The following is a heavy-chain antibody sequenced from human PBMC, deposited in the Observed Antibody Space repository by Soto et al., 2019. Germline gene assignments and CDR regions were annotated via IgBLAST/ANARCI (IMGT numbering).Heavy chain of an antibody. CDR3: VESTSHQWYYMYF. Sequence: SQTLSLTCAISGDSVSSNSAAWNWIRQSPSRGLEWLGRTYYRSRWYNDYAVSVKSRITVNPDTSKNQFSLHLNSVTPEVTAVFYFVESTSHQWYYMYFWDRGTTVTVS. CDR1: GDSVSSNSAA. D-gene: IGHD6-19*01. J-gene: IGHJ6*03. CDR2: TYYRSRWYN. V-gene: IGHV6-1*01.